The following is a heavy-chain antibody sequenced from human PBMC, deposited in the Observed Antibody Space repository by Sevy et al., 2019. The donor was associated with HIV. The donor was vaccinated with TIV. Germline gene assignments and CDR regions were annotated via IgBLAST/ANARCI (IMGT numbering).Heavy chain of an antibody. D-gene: IGHD3-22*01. CDR3: ATTKDYYESSGEPFDY. J-gene: IGHJ4*02. CDR2: FDPEDAET. V-gene: IGHV1-24*01. CDR1: GSTLSQMA. Sequence: ASVKVSCKVSGSTLSQMAMHWVRQAPGKGLEWMATFDPEDAETIYTQKLQGRVTMTEDTSRDTAYMELSNLRSEDTAVYYCATTKDYYESSGEPFDYWGQGTLVTVCS.